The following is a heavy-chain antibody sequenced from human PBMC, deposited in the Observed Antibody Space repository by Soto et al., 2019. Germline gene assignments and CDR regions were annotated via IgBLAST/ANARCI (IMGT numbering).Heavy chain of an antibody. CDR3: LPAARWLSPDY. CDR1: GFTFSSYA. Sequence: PGGSLRLSCAASGFTFSSYAMSWVRQAPGKGLEWAGRIKSKTDGGTTDYAAPVKGRFTISRDDSKSTLYLQMNSLKIEDTAVYYCLPAARWLSPDYWGQGTLVTVSS. V-gene: IGHV3-15*01. CDR2: IKSKTDGGTT. D-gene: IGHD5-12*01. J-gene: IGHJ4*02.